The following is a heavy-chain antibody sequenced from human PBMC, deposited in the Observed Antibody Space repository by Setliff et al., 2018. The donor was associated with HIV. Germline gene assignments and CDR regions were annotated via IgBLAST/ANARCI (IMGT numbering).Heavy chain of an antibody. CDR2: INSASGGT. CDR1: GYTFTDYY. Sequence: ASVKVSCKASGYTFTDYYIHWVRQAPGQGLEWMGWINSASGGTNYAQNFQGRVTVTRDTSINTAYVELNSLKSDDTTVYYCARDYLHVFDIWGQGTMVTVSS. J-gene: IGHJ3*02. CDR3: ARDYLHVFDI. V-gene: IGHV1-2*02.